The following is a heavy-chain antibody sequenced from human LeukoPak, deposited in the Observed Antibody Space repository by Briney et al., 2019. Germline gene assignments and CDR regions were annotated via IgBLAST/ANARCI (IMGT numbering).Heavy chain of an antibody. CDR2: ISSSSSYI. CDR1: GFTFSSYS. CDR3: ARDRDYSNYPL. V-gene: IGHV3-21*01. D-gene: IGHD4-11*01. J-gene: IGHJ4*02. Sequence: GGSMRLSCAASGFTFSSYSMNWVRQAPGKGLEWVSSISSSSSYIYYADSVKGRFTISRDNAKNSLYLQMNSLRAEDTAVYYCARDRDYSNYPLWGQGTLVTVSS.